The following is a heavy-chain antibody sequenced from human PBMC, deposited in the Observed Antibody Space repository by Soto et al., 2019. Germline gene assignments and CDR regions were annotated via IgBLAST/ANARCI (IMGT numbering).Heavy chain of an antibody. CDR1: GGSVSSGDHY. Sequence: SETLSLTCSVSGGSVSSGDHYWSWFRQPPGRGLEWIGNVHYTGTTYYNPSPSSRVTMSVDTSKNQFSLKLSSVTAADTAVYYCATCPRATGTALCPFDYWGQGTLVTVAS. CDR2: VHYTGTT. V-gene: IGHV4-61*08. J-gene: IGHJ4*02. D-gene: IGHD1-7*01. CDR3: ATCPRATGTALCPFDY.